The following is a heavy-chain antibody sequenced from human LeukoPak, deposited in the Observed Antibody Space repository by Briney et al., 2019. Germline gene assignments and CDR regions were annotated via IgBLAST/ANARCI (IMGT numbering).Heavy chain of an antibody. CDR2: TRYDESSK. J-gene: IGHJ5*02. Sequence: GGSLRLSCIASGFSFSNYGMHWVRQAPGKGLEWVAFTRYDESSKYYADSVKGRFTISRDNAKNSLYLQMNSLRAEDTAVYYCARGPPLFDPWGQGTLVAVSS. V-gene: IGHV3-30*02. CDR3: ARGPPLFDP. CDR1: GFSFSNYG.